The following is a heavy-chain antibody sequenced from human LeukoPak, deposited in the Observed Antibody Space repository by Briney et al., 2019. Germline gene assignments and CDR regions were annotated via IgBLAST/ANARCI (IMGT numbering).Heavy chain of an antibody. V-gene: IGHV4-59*11. CDR2: IHYSVST. CDR1: GGSITSHY. J-gene: IGHJ4*02. Sequence: SETLSLTCTVSGGSITSHYWSWIRQPPGKGRGWIGYIHYSVSTNSNPSLKSQVTISVDTSKDQFSLKLSSVTAADTAVYYCAREPDYYGSGSYPDYWGQGTLVTVSS. CDR3: AREPDYYGSGSYPDY. D-gene: IGHD3-10*01.